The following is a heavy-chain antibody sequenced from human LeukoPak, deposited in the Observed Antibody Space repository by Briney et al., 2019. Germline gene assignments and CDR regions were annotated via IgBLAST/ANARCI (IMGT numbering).Heavy chain of an antibody. CDR3: ARSSHGDY. CDR2: INPNNGGT. CDR1: GYTFTAYY. Sequence: ASVKVSCKASGYTFTAYYIHWARQAPGQGLEWMGWINPNNGGTHYAQKFQGRVTLTRDSSISTAYMEVRSLRSDDTAVYYCARSSHGDYWGQGTQVTVSS. V-gene: IGHV1-2*02. J-gene: IGHJ4*02.